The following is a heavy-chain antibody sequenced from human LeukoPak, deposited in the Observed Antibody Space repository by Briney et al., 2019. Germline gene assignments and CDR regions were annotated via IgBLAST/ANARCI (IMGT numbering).Heavy chain of an antibody. CDR3: ARGYDFWSGLDV. Sequence: SETLSLTCAVYGGSFSGYYWSWIRQPPGKGLEWIGEINHSGSTNYNPSLKSRVTISVDTSKNQFSLKLSSVTAADTAVYYCARGYDFWSGLDVWGKGTTVTVSS. CDR2: INHSGST. V-gene: IGHV4-34*01. CDR1: GGSFSGYY. D-gene: IGHD3-3*01. J-gene: IGHJ6*04.